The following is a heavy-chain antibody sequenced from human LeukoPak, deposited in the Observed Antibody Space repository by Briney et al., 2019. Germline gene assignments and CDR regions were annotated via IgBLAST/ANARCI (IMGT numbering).Heavy chain of an antibody. V-gene: IGHV3-30*04. J-gene: IGHJ6*04. CDR1: GFTFSSYA. CDR2: ISYDGSNK. Sequence: GGSLRLSCAASGFTFSSYAMHWVRQAPGKGLEWVAVISYDGSNKYYADSVKGRFTISRDNSKNTLYLQMNSLRAEGTAVYYCARDRSGLMDVWGKGTTVTVSS. CDR3: ARDRSGLMDV.